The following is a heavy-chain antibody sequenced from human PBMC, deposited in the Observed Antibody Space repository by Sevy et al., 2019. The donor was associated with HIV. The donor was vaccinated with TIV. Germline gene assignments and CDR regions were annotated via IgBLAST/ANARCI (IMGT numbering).Heavy chain of an antibody. Sequence: GGCLRLCCAASGFTFAKYSMSWVRQAPGKGLEWVSTFSFGCGRINYADSVKGRFTISRDDSKNTLFLQMNSLRAEDTATYFCARDGWTQPHDYWGQGTLVTVSS. J-gene: IGHJ4*02. V-gene: IGHV3-23*01. CDR1: GFTFAKYS. CDR2: FSFGCGRI. D-gene: IGHD2-15*01. CDR3: ARDGWTQPHDY.